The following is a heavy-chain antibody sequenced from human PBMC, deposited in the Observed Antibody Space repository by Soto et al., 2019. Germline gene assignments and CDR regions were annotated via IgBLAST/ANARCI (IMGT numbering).Heavy chain of an antibody. CDR2: TSSDGGIK. Sequence: QVQVMESGGGVVQPGGSLRLSSATSGFTFSRYSMHWFRQAPGKGLEWVAVTSSDGGIKFYADSVKGRFTVSRDNSKNTLYLQMNSLRAEDTAVYYCANEFLNYYGSGSYYRDYWGQGTLVTVSS. D-gene: IGHD3-10*01. CDR3: ANEFLNYYGSGSYYRDY. V-gene: IGHV3-30-3*02. J-gene: IGHJ4*02. CDR1: GFTFSRYS.